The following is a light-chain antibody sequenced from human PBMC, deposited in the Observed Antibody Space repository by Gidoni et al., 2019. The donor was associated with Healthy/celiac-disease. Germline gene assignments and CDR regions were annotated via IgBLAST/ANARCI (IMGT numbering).Light chain of an antibody. CDR3: QQSYSTPWT. Sequence: DIQMTQSPSSLSASVGDRVTITCQASQVISSYLNWYQQKPGKAPKLLIYAASSLQSRVPSRFSGSGSGTDFTITISSLQPEDFATYYCQQSYSTPWTFXQXTKVXIK. CDR2: AAS. V-gene: IGKV1-39*01. CDR1: QVISSY. J-gene: IGKJ1*01.